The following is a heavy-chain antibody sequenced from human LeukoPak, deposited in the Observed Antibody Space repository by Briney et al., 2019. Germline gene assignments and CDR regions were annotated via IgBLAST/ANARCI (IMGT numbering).Heavy chain of an antibody. CDR3: ARHIFRVRAVAPINWFDP. Sequence: SETLSLTCTVSGGSISSSSYYWGWIRQPPGKGLEWIGSIYYSGSTYYNPSLKSRVTISVDTSENQFSLKLSSVTAADTAVYYCARHIFRVRAVAPINWFDPWGQGTLVTVSS. D-gene: IGHD6-19*01. CDR1: GGSISSSSYY. V-gene: IGHV4-39*01. J-gene: IGHJ5*02. CDR2: IYYSGST.